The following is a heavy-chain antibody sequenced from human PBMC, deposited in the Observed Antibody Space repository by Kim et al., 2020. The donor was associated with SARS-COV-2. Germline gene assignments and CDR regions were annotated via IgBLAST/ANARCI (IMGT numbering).Heavy chain of an antibody. D-gene: IGHD3-10*01. J-gene: IGHJ5*02. CDR3: ATTSGGDWFDP. V-gene: IGHV4-31*02. Sequence: HSNPPLTGRVSISQDTSKNQFSLKLSSVTAADTALYYCATTSGGDWFDPWGPGTLVTVSS.